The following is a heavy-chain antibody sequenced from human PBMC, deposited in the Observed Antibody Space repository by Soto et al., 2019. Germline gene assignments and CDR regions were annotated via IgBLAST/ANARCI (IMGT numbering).Heavy chain of an antibody. V-gene: IGHV4-39*01. Sequence: PSETLSLTCTVSGDSFTSANYYWGWIRQPPGKGLEWIAIVNYSGLTYYTPSLKSRVTISADTSKNQFSLKLSSVTAADTARYYCGRHDPHHVCLDPCGPRTLVTVSS. CDR2: VNYSGLT. CDR1: GDSFTSANYY. J-gene: IGHJ5*02. CDR3: GRHDPHHVCLDP.